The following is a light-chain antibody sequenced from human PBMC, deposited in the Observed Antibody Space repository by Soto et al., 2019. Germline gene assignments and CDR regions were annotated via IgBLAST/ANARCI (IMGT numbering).Light chain of an antibody. CDR2: LSSDGSH. CDR3: QTWGTGIPV. J-gene: IGLJ3*02. V-gene: IGLV4-69*01. Sequence: QSVLTQSPSASASLGASVKLTCTLSSGHSSYAIAWHQQQPEKGPRYLMKLSSDGSHSKGDEIPDRFSGSSSGAERYLTISSLQSEDEADYYCQTWGTGIPVFGGGTKVTVL. CDR1: SGHSSYA.